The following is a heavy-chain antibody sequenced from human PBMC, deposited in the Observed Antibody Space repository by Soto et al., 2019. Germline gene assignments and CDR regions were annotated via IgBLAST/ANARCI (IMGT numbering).Heavy chain of an antibody. J-gene: IGHJ4*02. D-gene: IGHD3-22*01. V-gene: IGHV3-30*18. CDR2: ISYDGSNK. CDR3: AKATKKTLRYYYDSSGLTNPFDY. Sequence: RLSCAASGFTFSSYGMHWVRQAPGKGLEWVAVISYDGSNKYYADSVKGRFTISRDNSKNTLYLQMNSLRAEDTAVYYCAKATKKTLRYYYDSSGLTNPFDYWGQGTLVTVSS. CDR1: GFTFSSYG.